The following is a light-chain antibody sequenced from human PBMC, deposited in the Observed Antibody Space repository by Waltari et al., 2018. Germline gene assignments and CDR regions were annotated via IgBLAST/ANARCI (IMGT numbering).Light chain of an antibody. J-gene: IGKJ4*01. CDR2: DAS. CDR1: QDIKNS. Sequence: DIQMTQSPSSLSASVGDRVTITCQASQDIKNSLHWYQQKPGKAPKLLIYDASNLATGVPSRYSGSGSGTDFTFTINSLQPEDFATYYCQQYDNPAFTFGGGTKVEIK. V-gene: IGKV1-33*01. CDR3: QQYDNPAFT.